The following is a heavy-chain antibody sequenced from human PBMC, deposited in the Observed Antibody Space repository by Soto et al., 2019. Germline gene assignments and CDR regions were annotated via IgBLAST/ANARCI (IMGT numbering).Heavy chain of an antibody. CDR1: GGSFSGYY. CDR3: ARGEDKTYYDFWSGPEYYYYGMDV. J-gene: IGHJ6*02. D-gene: IGHD3-3*01. CDR2: INHSGST. V-gene: IGHV4-34*01. Sequence: SETLSLTCAVYGGSFSGYYWSWIRQPPGKGLEWIGEINHSGSTNYNPSLKSRVTISVDTSKNQFSLKLSSVTAADTAVYYCARGEDKTYYDFWSGPEYYYYGMDVWGQGTTVTVSS.